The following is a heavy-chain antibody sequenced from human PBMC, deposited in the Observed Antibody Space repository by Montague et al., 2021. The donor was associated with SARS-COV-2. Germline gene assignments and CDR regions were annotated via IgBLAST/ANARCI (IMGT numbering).Heavy chain of an antibody. CDR1: GASISSSNYY. CDR3: ARGDFGVVIIPYYYYYMDV. CDR2: IHYSGST. D-gene: IGHD3-3*01. J-gene: IGHJ6*03. V-gene: IGHV4-39*01. Sequence: SKTLSLTCTVSGASISSSNYYWGWIRQPPGKGLEWIATIHYSGSTYYKPSLKSRLTISVDTSKNQFSLRLSSVTAADTAVYYCARGDFGVVIIPYYYYYMDVWGKGTTVTVSS.